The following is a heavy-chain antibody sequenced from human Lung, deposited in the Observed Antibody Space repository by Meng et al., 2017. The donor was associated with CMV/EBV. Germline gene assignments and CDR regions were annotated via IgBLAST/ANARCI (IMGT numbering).Heavy chain of an antibody. D-gene: IGHD3-3*02. CDR3: VASEEFYHFRSGWEWYYHYGMDV. Sequence: SXXVSXKASGDTFNKYVTSWVRQAPGQGLEWMGGIIPMRSVTNYAQKFQGRVTIIADTSTATVYMELSSLRSEDTAMYYCVASEEFYHFRSGWEWYYHYGMDVWXPGTTVT. J-gene: IGHJ6*01. V-gene: IGHV1-69*10. CDR1: GDTFNKYV. CDR2: IIPMRSVT.